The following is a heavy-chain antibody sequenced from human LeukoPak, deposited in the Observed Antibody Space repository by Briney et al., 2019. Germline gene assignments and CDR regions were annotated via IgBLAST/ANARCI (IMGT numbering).Heavy chain of an antibody. CDR2: ISSNSRYI. J-gene: IGHJ5*02. D-gene: IGHD2-15*01. V-gene: IGHV3-21*06. Sequence: GGSLRLSCAASGFTFSTYSMNWVCQAPGKGLEWVSSISSNSRYIYYADSMRGRFTISRDNAKNSLYLQMNSLRAEDTAVYYCARDLSGGRQHPGPWGQGTLVTVSS. CDR3: ARDLSGGRQHPGP. CDR1: GFTFSTYS.